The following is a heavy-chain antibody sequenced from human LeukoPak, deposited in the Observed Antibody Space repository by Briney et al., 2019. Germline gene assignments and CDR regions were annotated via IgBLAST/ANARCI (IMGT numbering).Heavy chain of an antibody. D-gene: IGHD6-19*01. J-gene: IGHJ6*02. CDR2: MNPNSGNT. V-gene: IGHV1-8*01. Sequence: ASVTVSCKASGYTFTSYDINWVRQATGQGLEWMGWMNPNSGNTGYAQKLQGRVTMTGNTSISTAYMELSSLRSDDTAVYYCARGRIAVAVVYYYYGMDVWGQGTTVTVSS. CDR1: GYTFTSYD. CDR3: ARGRIAVAVVYYYYGMDV.